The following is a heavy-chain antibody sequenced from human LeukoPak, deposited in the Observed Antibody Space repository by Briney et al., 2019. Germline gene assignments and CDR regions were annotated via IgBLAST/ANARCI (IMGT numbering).Heavy chain of an antibody. CDR2: IRSKANSYAT. D-gene: IGHD1-26*01. Sequence: GGSLRLSCAASGFTFSGSAMHWVRQASGKGLEWVGRIRSKANSYATAYATSMKGRFTISRDDSKNTAYLQMNSLKTEDTAVYYCTGQGIVGTTQIFGCWGQGTLVTVSS. CDR3: TGQGIVGTTQIFGC. V-gene: IGHV3-73*01. J-gene: IGHJ4*02. CDR1: GFTFSGSA.